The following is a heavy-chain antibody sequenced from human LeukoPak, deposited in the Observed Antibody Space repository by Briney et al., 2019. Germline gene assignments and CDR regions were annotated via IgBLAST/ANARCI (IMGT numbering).Heavy chain of an antibody. CDR2: ISGSGDST. Sequence: GGPLRLSRAASGFTFSSYAMSWVRQAPGKGLEWVSGISGSGDSTYYADSVKGRFTTSRDNSKNTLYLQMSSLRAEDTAVYYCAKIIVVLPSTISNPYYFDYWGQGTLVTVSS. D-gene: IGHD2-2*02. CDR3: AKIIVVLPSTISNPYYFDY. J-gene: IGHJ4*02. V-gene: IGHV3-23*01. CDR1: GFTFSSYA.